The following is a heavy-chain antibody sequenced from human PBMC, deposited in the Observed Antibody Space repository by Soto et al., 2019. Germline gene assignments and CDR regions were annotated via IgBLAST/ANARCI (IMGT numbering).Heavy chain of an antibody. D-gene: IGHD3-3*01. CDR2: IYHSGST. Sequence: PSEPLSLTCSVSGYSIISGYYWGWIRHPPLKGLEWIGSIYHSGSTYYNPSLKSRVTISVDTSKNQFSLKLSSVTAADTAVYYCARGHLYYDFWSGPGYWFDPWGQGTLVTVSS. CDR1: GYSIISGYY. J-gene: IGHJ5*02. CDR3: ARGHLYYDFWSGPGYWFDP. V-gene: IGHV4-38-2*02.